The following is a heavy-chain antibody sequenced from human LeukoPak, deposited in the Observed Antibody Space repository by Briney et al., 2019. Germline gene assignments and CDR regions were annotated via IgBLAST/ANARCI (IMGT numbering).Heavy chain of an antibody. CDR3: ARAVRY. Sequence: GGSLRLSCAASGFTVSSNYMSWVRQAPGKGLEWVSVIYSGGSTYYSDSVKGRFTISIDNSTNTLYLQMNSLRAEDTAVYYCARAVRYWGQGTLVTVSS. CDR2: IYSGGST. CDR1: GFTVSSNY. J-gene: IGHJ4*02. V-gene: IGHV3-53*01.